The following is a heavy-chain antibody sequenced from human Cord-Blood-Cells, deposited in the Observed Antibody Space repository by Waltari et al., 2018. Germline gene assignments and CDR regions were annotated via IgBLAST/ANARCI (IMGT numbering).Heavy chain of an antibody. J-gene: IGHJ5*02. Sequence: QVQLVQAGAEVRKAGSSVKVFCKASGGTFSSYAIRWVRQATGQGLGWMGGIIPIFGTANYAQKFQGRVTITADESTSTAYMELSSLRSEDTAVYYCASGTTYYYDSSGYNWFDPWGQGTLVTVSS. D-gene: IGHD3-22*01. CDR2: IIPIFGTA. CDR1: GGTFSSYA. CDR3: ASGTTYYYDSSGYNWFDP. V-gene: IGHV1-69*01.